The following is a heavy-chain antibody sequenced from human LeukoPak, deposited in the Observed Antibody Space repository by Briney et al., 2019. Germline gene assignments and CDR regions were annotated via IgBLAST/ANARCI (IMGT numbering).Heavy chain of an antibody. Sequence: GGSLRLSCAASGFTFSSYWVHWVRQAPGKGLVWVSRISNDGSNIRYADFVKGRFTISRDNARNTLYLQMNSLRAEDTAVYYCTREYPASFDYWGQGALVTVSS. V-gene: IGHV3-74*01. CDR1: GFTFSSYW. J-gene: IGHJ4*02. CDR3: TREYPASFDY. CDR2: ISNDGSNI.